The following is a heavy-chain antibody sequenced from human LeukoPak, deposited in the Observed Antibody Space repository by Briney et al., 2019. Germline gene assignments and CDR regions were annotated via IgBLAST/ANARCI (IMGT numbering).Heavy chain of an antibody. V-gene: IGHV1-69*13. CDR3: ARGLLGASYYYYYYMDV. CDR1: GGTFSSYA. D-gene: IGHD1-26*01. J-gene: IGHJ6*03. CDR2: IIPIFGTA. Sequence: GASVKVSCKASGGTFSSYAISWVRQAPGQGLEWMGGIIPIFGTANYAQKFQGRVTITADESTSTAYMELSSLRSEDTAVYYCARGLLGASYYYYYYMDVWGKGTTVTVSS.